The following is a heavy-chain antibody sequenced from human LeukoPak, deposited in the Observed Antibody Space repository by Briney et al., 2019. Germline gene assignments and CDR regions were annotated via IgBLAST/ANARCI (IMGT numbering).Heavy chain of an antibody. Sequence: GGSLRLSCAASGFNFSSYSMNWVRQAPGKGLEWVSYISSSSSTINYADSVKGRFTISRDNAKNSLHLQMNSLRAEDTAVYYCARGEYGSGRSWFDPWGQGTLVTVSS. J-gene: IGHJ5*02. V-gene: IGHV3-48*01. CDR2: ISSSSSTI. CDR1: GFNFSSYS. D-gene: IGHD3-10*01. CDR3: ARGEYGSGRSWFDP.